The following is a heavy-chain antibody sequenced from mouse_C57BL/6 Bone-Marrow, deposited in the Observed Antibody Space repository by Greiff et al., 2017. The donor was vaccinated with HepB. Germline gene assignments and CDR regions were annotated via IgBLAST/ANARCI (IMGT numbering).Heavy chain of an antibody. CDR1: GYTFTSYG. V-gene: IGHV1-81*01. Sequence: QVQLQQSGAELARPGASVKLSCKASGYTFTSYGISWVKQRTGQGLEWIGEIYPRSGNTYYNEKFKGKATLTADKSSSTAYMELRSLTSEDSAVYFCARHYYGNGYWFAYWGQGTLVTVSA. CDR3: ARHYYGNGYWFAY. J-gene: IGHJ3*01. CDR2: IYPRSGNT. D-gene: IGHD1-1*01.